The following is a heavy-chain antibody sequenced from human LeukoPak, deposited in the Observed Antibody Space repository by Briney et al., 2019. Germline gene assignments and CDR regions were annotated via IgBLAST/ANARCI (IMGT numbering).Heavy chain of an antibody. D-gene: IGHD6-13*01. J-gene: IGHJ5*02. Sequence: PSETLSLTCTVSGGSITSSYWNWIRQPAGKGLEWIGPISTSGSTNYNPSLKSRVSMSVDVSKNHFSLELSSVTAADTAVYYCAREPSSSSRWFDPWGQGALVTVSS. CDR2: ISTSGST. CDR3: AREPSSSSRWFDP. CDR1: GGSITSSY. V-gene: IGHV4-4*07.